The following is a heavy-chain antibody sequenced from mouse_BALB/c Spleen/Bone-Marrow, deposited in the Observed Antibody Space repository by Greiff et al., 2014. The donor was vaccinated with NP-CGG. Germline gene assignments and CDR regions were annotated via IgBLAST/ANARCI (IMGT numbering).Heavy chain of an antibody. CDR2: IDPSDSYT. D-gene: IGHD3-2*01. CDR3: TIPTARACFDY. Sequence: VQLQQSGAELVKPGASVKMSCKASGYTFTSYWMHWVKQRPGQGLEWIGVIDPSDSYTSYNQKFKGKATLTVDTSSSTAYMQLNSLTSEDSAVYYCTIPTARACFDYWGQGTTLTVSS. J-gene: IGHJ2*01. V-gene: IGHV1S127*01. CDR1: GYTFTSYW.